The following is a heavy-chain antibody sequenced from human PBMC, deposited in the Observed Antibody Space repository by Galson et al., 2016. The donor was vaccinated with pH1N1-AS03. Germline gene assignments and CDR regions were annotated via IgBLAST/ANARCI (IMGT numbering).Heavy chain of an antibody. CDR1: GGSISSYY. V-gene: IGHV4-59*08. CDR2: IFYSGST. CDR3: SRLDSSGWYSVDY. Sequence: LTCTVSGGSISSYYWSWIRQPPGKGLEWIGYIFYSGSTFYNASLKSRFTISVDTSKNQFSLKLRSVTAADTAVYYCSRLDSSGWYSVDYWGQGNMVIVSS. D-gene: IGHD6-19*01. J-gene: IGHJ4*02.